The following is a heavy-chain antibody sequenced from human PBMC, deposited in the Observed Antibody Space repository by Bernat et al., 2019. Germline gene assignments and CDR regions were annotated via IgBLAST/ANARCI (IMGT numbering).Heavy chain of an antibody. V-gene: IGHV3-30-3*01. J-gene: IGHJ3*02. CDR1: GFTFSSYA. Sequence: QVQLVESGGGVVQPGRSLRLSCVASGFTFSSYAMHWVRQAPGMGLEWVAVIPYDGSNKYYADSVKGRFTISRDNSKNTLYLQMNSLRTEDTAVYNCARDRRQWAPPYDAFDIWGQGTMVTVSS. CDR2: IPYDGSNK. CDR3: ARDRRQWAPPYDAFDI. D-gene: IGHD1-26*01.